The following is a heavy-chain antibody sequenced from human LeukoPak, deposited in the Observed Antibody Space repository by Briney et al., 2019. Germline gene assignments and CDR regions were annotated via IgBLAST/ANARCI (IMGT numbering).Heavy chain of an antibody. D-gene: IGHD3-22*01. CDR2: INHSGST. CDR3: ARGANYYDSSGYSATFDF. Sequence: PSETLSLTCAVYGVSFSGYYWSWIRQPPGKGLEWIGEINHSGSTNYNPSLKSRVTISVDTSKNQFSLKLNSVTAADTAVYYCARGANYYDSSGYSATFDFWGQGTLVTVSS. J-gene: IGHJ4*02. CDR1: GVSFSGYY. V-gene: IGHV4-34*01.